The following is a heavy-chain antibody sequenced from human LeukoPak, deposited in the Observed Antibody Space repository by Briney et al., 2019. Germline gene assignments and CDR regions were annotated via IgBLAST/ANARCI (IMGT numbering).Heavy chain of an antibody. CDR1: GGSISSHY. CDR3: ARGGRSSWYRYQGTNWFDP. CDR2: IYYSGST. V-gene: IGHV4-59*11. J-gene: IGHJ5*02. Sequence: PSETLSLTCTVSGGSISSHYWSWIRQPPGKGLEWIGYIYYSGSTNYNPSLKSRVTISVDTSKNQFFLKLSSVTAADTAVYYCARGGRSSWYRYQGTNWFDPWGQGTLVTVSS. D-gene: IGHD6-13*01.